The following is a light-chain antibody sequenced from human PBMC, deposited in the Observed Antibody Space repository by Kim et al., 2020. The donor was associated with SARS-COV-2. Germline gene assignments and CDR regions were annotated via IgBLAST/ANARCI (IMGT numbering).Light chain of an antibody. Sequence: GSPGQTASITCSGDKLGDKYACWYQQKPGQSPVLVIYQDSKRPPGIPERFSGSNSGNTATLTISGTQAMDEADYYCQAWDSSTVVFGGGTKLTVL. CDR3: QAWDSSTVV. CDR1: KLGDKY. V-gene: IGLV3-1*01. CDR2: QDS. J-gene: IGLJ2*01.